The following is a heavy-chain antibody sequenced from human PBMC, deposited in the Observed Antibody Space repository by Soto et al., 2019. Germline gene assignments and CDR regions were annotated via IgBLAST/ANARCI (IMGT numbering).Heavy chain of an antibody. CDR2: INAGNGNT. CDR1: GYTFTSYA. Sequence: QVQLVQSGAEVKKPGASVKVSCKASGYTFTSYAMHWVRQAPGQRLEWMGWINAGNGNTKYSQKFQGRVTITRDTSASTAYMELSSLRSEDTAVYYCARAVKYCGNAFDIWGQGTMVTVSS. CDR3: ARAVKYCGNAFDI. D-gene: IGHD2-21*02. J-gene: IGHJ3*02. V-gene: IGHV1-3*01.